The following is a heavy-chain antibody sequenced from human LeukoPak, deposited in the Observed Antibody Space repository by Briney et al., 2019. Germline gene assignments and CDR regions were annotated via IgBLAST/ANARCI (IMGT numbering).Heavy chain of an antibody. CDR1: GFTFSSYA. J-gene: IGHJ4*02. D-gene: IGHD3-3*01. CDR3: ATSRERFSYYFDY. Sequence: GGSLRLSCAASGFTFSSYAMSWVRQAPGKGLEWVSAISGSGDSTYYADSVKGRFTISRDNSKNTLYLQMNSLRAEDTAVYYCATSRERFSYYFDYWGQGTLVTVSS. CDR2: ISGSGDST. V-gene: IGHV3-23*01.